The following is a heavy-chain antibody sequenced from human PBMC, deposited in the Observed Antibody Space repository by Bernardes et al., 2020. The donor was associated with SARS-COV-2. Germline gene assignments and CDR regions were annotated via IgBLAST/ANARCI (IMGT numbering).Heavy chain of an antibody. V-gene: IGHV4-59*08. CDR3: ARQIEVLRFLEWSLESQGWFDH. CDR2: IYYSGST. Sequence: SATLSITCTVSGGSISSYYWSWIRQPPGPGLAWIGYIYYSGSTNYNPSLKSRVTISVDTSKNQFSLKLSSVTAADTAVYYCARQIEVLRFLEWSLESQGWFDHWGQGTLVTGSS. J-gene: IGHJ5*02. CDR1: GGSISSYY. D-gene: IGHD3-3*01.